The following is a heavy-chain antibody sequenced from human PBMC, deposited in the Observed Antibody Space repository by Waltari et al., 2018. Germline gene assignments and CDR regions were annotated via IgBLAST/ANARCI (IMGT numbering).Heavy chain of an antibody. V-gene: IGHV3-21*01. CDR2: ISSSSSYI. Sequence: EVQLVESGGGLVKPGGSLRLSCAASGFTFSSYSMNWVRQATGKGLEWVSSISSSSSYIYYADSVKGRFTISRDNAKNSLYLQMNSLRAEDTAVYYCARGGIPDAFDIWGQGTMVTVSS. CDR1: GFTFSSYS. J-gene: IGHJ3*02. CDR3: ARGGIPDAFDI.